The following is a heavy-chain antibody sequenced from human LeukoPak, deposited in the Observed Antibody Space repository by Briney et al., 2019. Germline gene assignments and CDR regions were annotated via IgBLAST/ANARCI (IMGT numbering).Heavy chain of an antibody. D-gene: IGHD6-6*01. CDR2: ISAYNGNT. Sequence: ASVKVSRKASGYTFTSYGISWVRQAPGQGLEWMGWISAYNGNTNYAQKLQGRVAMTTDTSTSTAYMELRSLRSDDTAVYYCARDRYLEYSSSFDYWGQGTLVTVSS. CDR1: GYTFTSYG. CDR3: ARDRYLEYSSSFDY. V-gene: IGHV1-18*01. J-gene: IGHJ4*02.